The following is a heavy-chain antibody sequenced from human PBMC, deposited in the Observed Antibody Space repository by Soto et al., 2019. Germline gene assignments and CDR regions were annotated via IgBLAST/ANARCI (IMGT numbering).Heavy chain of an antibody. CDR2: ISAYNGNT. J-gene: IGHJ3*02. CDR1: GYTFTSYG. V-gene: IGHV1-18*01. CDR3: ARGGVLRFLEWLGGAFDI. D-gene: IGHD3-3*01. Sequence: GASVKVSCKASGYTFTSYGISWVRQAPGQGLEWMGWISAYNGNTNYAQKHQGRVTMTTDTSTSTAYMELRSLRSDDTAVYYCARGGVLRFLEWLGGAFDIWGQGTMVTVSS.